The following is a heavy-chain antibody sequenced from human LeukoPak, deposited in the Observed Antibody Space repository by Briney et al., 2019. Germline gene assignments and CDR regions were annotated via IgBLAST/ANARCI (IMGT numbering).Heavy chain of an antibody. J-gene: IGHJ4*02. Sequence: GGSLRLSCAASGFTFSSYSMNWVRQAPGKGLEWVSSISTSSSYIYYADSVKGRFTISRDNAKNSLYLQMNSLRAEDTAVYYCARGPSGYHNTGGQGTLVTVSS. CDR2: ISTSSSYI. CDR1: GFTFSSYS. V-gene: IGHV3-21*01. CDR3: ARGPSGYHNT. D-gene: IGHD5-12*01.